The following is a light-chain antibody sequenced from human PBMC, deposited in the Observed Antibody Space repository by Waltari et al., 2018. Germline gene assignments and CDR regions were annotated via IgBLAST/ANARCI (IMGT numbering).Light chain of an antibody. CDR1: SQYVGGYSY. CDR2: DVT. Sequence: QSALTQPASVSASPGQSIAISFTGTSQYVGGYSYVSWYQHHPGKAPKLIIYDVTKRPSGVSDRFSGSKSGNTASLTISGLQAEDEADFYCSSYTSSSTWVFGGGTKLTVL. V-gene: IGLV2-14*03. J-gene: IGLJ3*02. CDR3: SSYTSSSTWV.